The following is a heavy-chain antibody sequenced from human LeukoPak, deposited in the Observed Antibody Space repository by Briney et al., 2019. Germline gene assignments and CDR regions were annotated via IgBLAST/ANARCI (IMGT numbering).Heavy chain of an antibody. CDR1: GGSFSGYY. Sequence: SETLSLTCAVYGGSFSGYYWSWIRQPPGKGLEWIGEINHSGSTNYNPSLKSRVTISVDTSKNQFSLKLSSVTAADTAVYYCARARYCSSTSCYKGVGYYYYGMDVWDQGTTVTVSS. D-gene: IGHD2-2*02. CDR3: ARARYCSSTSCYKGVGYYYYGMDV. J-gene: IGHJ6*02. V-gene: IGHV4-34*01. CDR2: INHSGST.